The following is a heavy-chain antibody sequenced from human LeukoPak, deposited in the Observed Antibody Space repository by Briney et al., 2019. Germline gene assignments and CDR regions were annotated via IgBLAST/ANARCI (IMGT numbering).Heavy chain of an antibody. J-gene: IGHJ4*02. V-gene: IGHV3-23*01. CDR3: ARMGGGTLGDC. CDR1: GFTFSTYA. D-gene: IGHD2-15*01. Sequence: GGSLRLSCAASGFTFSTYAMSWVRRVPGKGLEWVSSISVDGYSTYYADSVKGRFTIPRDNSKNTLYLQMNSLRAEDTALYYCARMGGGTLGDCWGQGTLVTVSS. CDR2: ISVDGYST.